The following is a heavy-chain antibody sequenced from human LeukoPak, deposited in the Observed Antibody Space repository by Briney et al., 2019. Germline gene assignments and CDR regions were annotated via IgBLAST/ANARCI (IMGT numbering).Heavy chain of an antibody. CDR1: GYTFNENY. CDR2: LNPINGDT. Sequence: ASVKVSCKASGYTFNENYIHWVRQAPGQGLEWMGSLNPINGDTKYAHSFNGRVTMTMDTSISTVYMELKTLTSDDTAVYYCARHDGYGSGRWDWFDPWGQGTLVTVSS. D-gene: IGHD3-10*01. J-gene: IGHJ5*02. V-gene: IGHV1-2*07. CDR3: ARHDGYGSGRWDWFDP.